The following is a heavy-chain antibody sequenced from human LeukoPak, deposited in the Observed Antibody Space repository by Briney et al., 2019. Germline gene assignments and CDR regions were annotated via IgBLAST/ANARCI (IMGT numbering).Heavy chain of an antibody. V-gene: IGHV4-59*01. J-gene: IGHJ3*02. CDR2: IYYSGST. D-gene: IGHD2-2*01. CDR1: GGSISSYY. CDR3: ARTEAAAMPSNAFDI. Sequence: PSETLSLTCTVSGGSISSYYWSWIRQPPGKGLEWIGYIYYSGSTNYNPSLKSRVTISVDTSKNQFSLKLSSVTAADTAVYYCARTEAAAMPSNAFDIWGQGTMVTVSS.